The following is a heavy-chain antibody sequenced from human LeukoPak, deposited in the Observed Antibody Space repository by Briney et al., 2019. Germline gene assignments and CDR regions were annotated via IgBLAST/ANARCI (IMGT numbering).Heavy chain of an antibody. CDR2: MNNGPGAT. V-gene: IGHV3-23*01. CDR3: AKTHYDLLDV. CDR1: GFSFSTSP. J-gene: IGHJ6*02. D-gene: IGHD5-12*01. Sequence: GGSLRLSCAASGFSFSTSPMSWVRQPSGKGLEWVSAMNNGPGATFYRDSVRGRFTISRDDSKSTLYLQMNSLRAEDTGTYYCAKTHYDLLDVWGQGTTVTVSS.